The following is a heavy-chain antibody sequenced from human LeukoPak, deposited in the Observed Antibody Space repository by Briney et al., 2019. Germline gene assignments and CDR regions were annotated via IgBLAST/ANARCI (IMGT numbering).Heavy chain of an antibody. CDR2: ISSSGSTI. Sequence: GGSLRLSCAASGFTFSNYEMHWVRQAPGKGLEWVSYISSSGSTIYYADSVKGRFTISRDNAKNSLYLQMNSLRAEDTAVYYCARGPYCSSTSCHPYPYYYMDVWGKGTTVTVSS. CDR1: GFTFSNYE. J-gene: IGHJ6*03. V-gene: IGHV3-48*03. CDR3: ARGPYCSSTSCHPYPYYYMDV. D-gene: IGHD2-2*01.